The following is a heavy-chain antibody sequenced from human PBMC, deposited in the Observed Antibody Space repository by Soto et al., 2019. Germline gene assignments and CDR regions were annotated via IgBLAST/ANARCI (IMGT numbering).Heavy chain of an antibody. CDR1: GYSITSGYS. CDR2: IYLGGNT. D-gene: IGHD3-22*01. Sequence: SETLSLTCALSGYSITSGYSWGWLRQPTGKGLEWIGSIYLGGNTYYNPSPNSRVTLSIDMTNNHVSLILNSVTAADTAVYYCARVGPWVPYYYDSSPYTFENCFDPWGQGTLVTVSS. V-gene: IGHV4-38-2*01. J-gene: IGHJ5*02. CDR3: ARVGPWVPYYYDSSPYTFENCFDP.